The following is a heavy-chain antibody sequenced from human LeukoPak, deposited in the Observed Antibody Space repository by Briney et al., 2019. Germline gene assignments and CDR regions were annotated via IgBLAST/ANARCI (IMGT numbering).Heavy chain of an antibody. CDR2: IYYSGST. CDR3: ARGPRVYCSGGSCYEFDY. Sequence: SETLSLTCTASGGSISSYYWSWIRQPPGKGLEWIGYIYYSGSTNYNPSLKSRVTISVDTSKNQFSLKLSSVTAADTAVYYCARGPRVYCSGGSCYEFDYWGQGTLVTVSS. D-gene: IGHD2-15*01. CDR1: GGSISSYY. V-gene: IGHV4-59*01. J-gene: IGHJ4*02.